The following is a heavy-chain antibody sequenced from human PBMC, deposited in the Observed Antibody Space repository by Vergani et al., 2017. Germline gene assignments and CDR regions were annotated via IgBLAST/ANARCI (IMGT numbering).Heavy chain of an antibody. Sequence: EVQLVESGGGLVQPGRSLRLSCAASGFTFDDYAMHWVRQAPGKGLEWVSGISWNSGSIGYADSVKGRFTISRDNAKNSLYLQMNSLRAEDTALYYCAKERGEQQLVRNAFDIWGQGTMVTVSS. V-gene: IGHV3-9*01. D-gene: IGHD6-13*01. CDR3: AKERGEQQLVRNAFDI. J-gene: IGHJ3*02. CDR2: ISWNSGSI. CDR1: GFTFDDYA.